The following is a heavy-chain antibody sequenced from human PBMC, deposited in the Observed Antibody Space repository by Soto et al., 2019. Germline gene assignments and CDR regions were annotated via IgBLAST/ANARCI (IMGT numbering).Heavy chain of an antibody. CDR3: ARGRGGGDGSGVYYFDY. Sequence: ASVKVSCQTSGYTFTSYDINWVRQATGQGLEWMGWMNPNSGNTGYAQKFQGRVTMTRNTSISTAYMELSSLRSEDTAVYYCARGRGGGDGSGVYYFDYWGQGTLVTVSS. J-gene: IGHJ4*02. D-gene: IGHD3-10*01. CDR2: MNPNSGNT. CDR1: GYTFTSYD. V-gene: IGHV1-8*01.